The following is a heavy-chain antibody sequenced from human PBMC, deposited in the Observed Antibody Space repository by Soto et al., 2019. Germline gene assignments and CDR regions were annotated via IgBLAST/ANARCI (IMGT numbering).Heavy chain of an antibody. J-gene: IGHJ4*02. V-gene: IGHV3-7*01. CDR2: IKQDGSDK. D-gene: IGHD7-27*01. CDR1: GFTFSSNW. Sequence: EVQLVESGGGLVQPGGALRLSCAGPGFTFSSNWMSWVRQAPGEGLEWVANIKQDGSDKNYIDSVKGRFTISRDNAKNSLYLQMNSLRVEDTAVYYCARDGPKKLGFDSWGQGTLVTVSS. CDR3: ARDGPKKLGFDS.